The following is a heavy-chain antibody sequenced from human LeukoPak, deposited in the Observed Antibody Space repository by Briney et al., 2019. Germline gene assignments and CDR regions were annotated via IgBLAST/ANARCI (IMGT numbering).Heavy chain of an antibody. CDR1: GFTFNKYA. D-gene: IGHD3-10*01. Sequence: GGSLRLSCAASGFTFNKYAMHWVRQAPGKGLQWVAVISNDGSNKYYADSVKGRFTISRDNSKNTLYLQVNSLRAEDTAVYYCAKLKTRGYQGIEYWGQGTLVTVSS. J-gene: IGHJ4*02. CDR3: AKLKTRGYQGIEY. V-gene: IGHV3-30*18. CDR2: ISNDGSNK.